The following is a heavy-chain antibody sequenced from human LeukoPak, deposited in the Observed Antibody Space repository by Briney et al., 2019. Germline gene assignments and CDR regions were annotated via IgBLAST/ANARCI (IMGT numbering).Heavy chain of an antibody. CDR3: ARGLRNTIFGGRYY. V-gene: IGHV3-48*03. CDR1: GFTFSNYA. D-gene: IGHD3-3*01. Sequence: GGSLRLSCAASGFTFSNYALNWVRQAPGKGLEWVSYIGSSGSTMKYADSVKGRFTISRDNAKNSLYLQMNSLRAEDTAVYYCARGLRNTIFGGRYYWGQGTLVSVSS. J-gene: IGHJ4*02. CDR2: IGSSGSTM.